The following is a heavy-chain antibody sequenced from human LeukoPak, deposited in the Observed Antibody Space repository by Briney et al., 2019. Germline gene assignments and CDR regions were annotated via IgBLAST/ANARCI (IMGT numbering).Heavy chain of an antibody. Sequence: SEILSLTCTVSGDSVRSYYWSWIRQPPGQGLEWIAYIHASGPTNYNPSLKSRITISVDTSKNQFSLKLSSVTAADTAVYYCARHDAGIAARPFDNWGQGTLVTVSS. CDR2: IHASGPT. CDR3: ARHDAGIAARPFDN. J-gene: IGHJ4*02. V-gene: IGHV4-4*09. D-gene: IGHD6-6*01. CDR1: GDSVRSYY.